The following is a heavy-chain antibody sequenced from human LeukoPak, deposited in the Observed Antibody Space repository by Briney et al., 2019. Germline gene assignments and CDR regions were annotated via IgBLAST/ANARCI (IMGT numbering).Heavy chain of an antibody. CDR1: GGSLSEYY. V-gene: IGHV4-34*01. CDR2: INHSGST. J-gene: IGHJ5*02. CDR3: APRGDIEHSYGYGKWFDP. Sequence: SETLSLTCAVYGGSLSEYYWSWIRQPPGKGLEWIGEINHSGSTNYNASLKSQVTISVDTSKNQFSLRLSSVTAADTAVYYCAPRGDIEHSYGYGKWFDPWGQGTRVTVSS. D-gene: IGHD5-18*01.